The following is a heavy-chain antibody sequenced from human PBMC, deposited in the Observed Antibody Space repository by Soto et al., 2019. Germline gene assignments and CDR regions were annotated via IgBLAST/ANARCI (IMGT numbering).Heavy chain of an antibody. CDR1: GYTFNSYD. J-gene: IGHJ4*02. V-gene: IGHV1-8*01. D-gene: IGHD7-27*01. CDR2: MSPKTGNT. Sequence: QVQLVQSGADVKKPGASVKVSCKASGYTFNSYDINWVRQATGQGLEWIGWMSPKTGNTGYAQNFQGRVTMTRNPSISTAYMELSSLTSEDTAVYYCARGPPDWGFDFWGRGTLVPVSA. CDR3: ARGPPDWGFDF.